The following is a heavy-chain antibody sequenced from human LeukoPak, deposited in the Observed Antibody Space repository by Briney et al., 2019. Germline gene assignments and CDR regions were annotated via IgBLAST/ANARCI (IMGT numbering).Heavy chain of an antibody. D-gene: IGHD5-18*01. J-gene: IGHJ4*02. V-gene: IGHV3-53*01. CDR1: GFTVSSNY. Sequence: GGSLRLSCAASGFTVSSNYMSWVRQAPGKGLEWVSVIYSGGSTYYADSVKGRFTISRDNSKNTLYLQMNSLRAEDTAVYYCASPRRGYSYGYVYWGQGTLVTVSS. CDR3: ASPRRGYSYGYVY. CDR2: IYSGGST.